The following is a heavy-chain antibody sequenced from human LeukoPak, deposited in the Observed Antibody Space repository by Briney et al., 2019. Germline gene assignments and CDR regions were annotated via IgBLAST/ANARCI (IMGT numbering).Heavy chain of an antibody. D-gene: IGHD1-26*01. J-gene: IGHJ4*02. CDR3: ASGSYYYVDY. V-gene: IGHV3-30-3*01. CDR1: GFTFSSYA. Sequence: GRSLRLSCATSGFTFSSYAMHWVRQAPGKGLEWVAVISYDGSNKYYADSVKGRFTISRDNSKNTLYLQMNSLRAEDTAVYYCASGSYYYVDYWGQGTLVTVSS. CDR2: ISYDGSNK.